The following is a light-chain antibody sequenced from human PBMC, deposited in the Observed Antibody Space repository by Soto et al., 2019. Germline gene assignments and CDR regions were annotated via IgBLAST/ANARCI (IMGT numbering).Light chain of an antibody. CDR2: DAS. CDR3: QQYNTYWT. CDR1: QNIGTY. J-gene: IGKJ1*01. V-gene: IGKV1-5*01. Sequence: DIQITQSPSSLSASVGDRVTVSFRASQNIGTYLNWYQQKSGKAPKVLISDASNLQSGVPSRFSGSGSGTEFTLTIISLQPDDIATYYCQQYNTYWTFGQGTKGDIK.